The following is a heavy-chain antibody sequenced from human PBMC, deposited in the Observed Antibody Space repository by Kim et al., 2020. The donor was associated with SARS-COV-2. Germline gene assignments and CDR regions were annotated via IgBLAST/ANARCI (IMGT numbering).Heavy chain of an antibody. CDR2: ISAYNGNT. CDR1: GYTFTSYG. J-gene: IGHJ6*02. CDR3: ARDRGWNYGPAGYYGMDV. D-gene: IGHD1-7*01. V-gene: IGHV1-18*01. Sequence: ASVKVSCKASGYTFTSYGISWVRQAPGQGPEWMGWISAYNGNTNYAQKLQGRVTMTTDTSTSTAYMELRSLRSDDTAVYYCARDRGWNYGPAGYYGMDVWGQGTTVTVSS.